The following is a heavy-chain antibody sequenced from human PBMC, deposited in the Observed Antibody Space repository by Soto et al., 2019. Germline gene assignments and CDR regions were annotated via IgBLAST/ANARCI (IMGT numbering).Heavy chain of an antibody. CDR1: GYTCTVYD. CDR2: INPNSGGT. Sequence: QVQLVQSGAEGKKPGASVKVSCKASGYTCTVYDMHWVRQAPGQGSAWMGGINPNSGGTNSAQKFQGWVTMTRDTSISTAYMELSRLRSDDTAVYYCARDGYCSGGSCHYPRYWGQGTLVTVSS. V-gene: IGHV1-2*04. J-gene: IGHJ4*02. CDR3: ARDGYCSGGSCHYPRY. D-gene: IGHD2-15*01.